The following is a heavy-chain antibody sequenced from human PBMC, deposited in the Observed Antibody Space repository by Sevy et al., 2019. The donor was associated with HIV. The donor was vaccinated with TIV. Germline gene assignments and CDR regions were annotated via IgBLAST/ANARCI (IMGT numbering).Heavy chain of an antibody. CDR2: IWYDGSNK. V-gene: IGHV3-33*06. CDR1: GFSFRDYG. CDR3: AKDPDNGSFSAPPDY. Sequence: GGSLRLSCAASGFSFRDYGMHWVRQAPGKGMEWVAIIWYDGSNKYYADSVKGRFTISRDNSRNIVYLQMNSLRSDDTAVYYCAKDPDNGSFSAPPDYWGQGNLVTVSS. D-gene: IGHD1-26*01. J-gene: IGHJ4*02.